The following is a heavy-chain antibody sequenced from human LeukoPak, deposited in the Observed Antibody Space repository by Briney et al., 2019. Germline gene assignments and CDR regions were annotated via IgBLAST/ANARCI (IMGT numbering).Heavy chain of an antibody. V-gene: IGHV4-4*07. J-gene: IGHJ3*02. CDR3: ARNPKRDAFDI. CDR1: GGSISNYY. D-gene: IGHD1-1*01. Sequence: KTSETLSLTCTVSGGSISNYYWSWIRQPAGKGLEWIGRIHASGSTNYNPSLKSRVTISVDTSKNQFSLKLSSVTAADTAVYYCARNPKRDAFDIWGQGTMVTVSS. CDR2: IHASGST.